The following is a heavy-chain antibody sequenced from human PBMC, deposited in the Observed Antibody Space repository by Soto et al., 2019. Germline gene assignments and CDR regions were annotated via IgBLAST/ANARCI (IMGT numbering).Heavy chain of an antibody. CDR3: TTDSYFTSIIVRFDY. J-gene: IGHJ4*01. V-gene: IGHV3-15*07. Sequence: GGSLILSCAASGFTFSNSLINWVRQAPGKGLEWVGRVKSKNDGGTTDFAAPVKGRFAISRDDSKNMVYLEMNSLQTEDAAIYYCTTDSYFTSIIVRFDYWGHGSLVTVSS. CDR1: GFTFSNSL. CDR2: VKSKNDGGTT. D-gene: IGHD3-22*01.